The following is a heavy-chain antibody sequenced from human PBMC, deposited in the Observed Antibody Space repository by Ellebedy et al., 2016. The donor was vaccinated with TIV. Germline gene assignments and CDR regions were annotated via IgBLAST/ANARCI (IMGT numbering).Heavy chain of an antibody. CDR2: ISYDGSNK. V-gene: IGHV3-30-3*01. CDR3: ARGYYYYDSSGTSDY. J-gene: IGHJ4*02. CDR1: GFTFSSYA. D-gene: IGHD3-22*01. Sequence: GESLKISCAASGFTFSSYAMHWVRQAPGKGLEWVAVISYDGSNKYYADSVKGRFTISRDNSKNTLYLQMNSLRAEDTAVYYCARGYYYYDSSGTSDYWGQGTLVTVSS.